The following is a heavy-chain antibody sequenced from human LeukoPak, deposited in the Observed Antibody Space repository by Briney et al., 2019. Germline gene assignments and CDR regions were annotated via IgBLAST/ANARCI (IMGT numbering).Heavy chain of an antibody. CDR1: GGSISSTNW. V-gene: IGHV4-4*02. J-gene: IGHJ4*02. CDR2: VHLSGRT. Sequence: KPSGTLSLTCGASGGSISSTNWWTWVRQPPGEGLEWIGEVHLSGRTNYNPSLESRVTMSVDMSENHISLKLTSVTAADTAVYYCAREGGPYRPLDYSGQGTLVTVSS. CDR3: AREGGPYRPLDY.